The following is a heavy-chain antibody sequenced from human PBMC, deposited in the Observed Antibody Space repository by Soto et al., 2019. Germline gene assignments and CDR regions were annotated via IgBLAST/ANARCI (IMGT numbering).Heavy chain of an antibody. D-gene: IGHD3-3*01. Sequence: GGSLRLSCAASGFTFSSYGMHWVRQAPGKGLEWVAVISYDGSNKYYADSVKGRFTISRDNSKNTLYLQMNSLRAEDTAVYYCAKDSYYDFWSGYYVYSYGMDVWGQGTTVTVSS. V-gene: IGHV3-30*18. J-gene: IGHJ6*02. CDR2: ISYDGSNK. CDR3: AKDSYYDFWSGYYVYSYGMDV. CDR1: GFTFSSYG.